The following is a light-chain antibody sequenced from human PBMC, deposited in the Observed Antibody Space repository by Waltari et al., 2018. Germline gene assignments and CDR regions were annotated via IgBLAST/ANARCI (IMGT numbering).Light chain of an antibody. J-gene: IGKJ2*01. CDR3: QQYGSSPPYT. Sequence: EIVVTQSPGTLSLSPGERATLSCRASPSVSSSYLAWSQQIPGQAPRLLIYGASSSATCIADRFSGSGSGTAFTLTISILEPEDFAVYYCQQYGSSPPYTFGQGTKLEIK. CDR1: PSVSSSY. CDR2: GAS. V-gene: IGKV3-20*01.